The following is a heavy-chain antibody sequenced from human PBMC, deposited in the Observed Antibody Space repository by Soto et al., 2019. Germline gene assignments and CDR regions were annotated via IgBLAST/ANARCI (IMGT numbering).Heavy chain of an antibody. CDR1: GISIDKNY. D-gene: IGHD2-2*02. CDR2: ILYGGSS. J-gene: IGHJ4*01. CDR3: ARGAISTKIEY. Sequence: SETLSLTCSVSGISIDKNYWTWIRQIPGKGLEWIGYILYGGSSSFNLSLKSRVTMSIDTSKSQFSLKLSSVTAADTAVYYCARGAISTKIEYWGHGTLVTVSS. V-gene: IGHV4-59*01.